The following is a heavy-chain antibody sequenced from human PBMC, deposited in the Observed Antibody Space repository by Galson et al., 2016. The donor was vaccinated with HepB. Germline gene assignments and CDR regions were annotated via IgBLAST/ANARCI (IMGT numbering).Heavy chain of an antibody. J-gene: IGHJ4*02. CDR3: TRLSGYTYGHDFDY. Sequence: SLRLSCAPSGFTFADYAMTWFRQTPGKGLEWVGFIRSQTYGGTTDYAASAEGRFTISRDDSKSIFYLQMNSLKTEDTALYYCTRLSGYTYGHDFDYWVQGTLVTVSS. CDR1: GFTFADYA. D-gene: IGHD5-18*01. CDR2: IRSQTYGGTT. V-gene: IGHV3-49*03.